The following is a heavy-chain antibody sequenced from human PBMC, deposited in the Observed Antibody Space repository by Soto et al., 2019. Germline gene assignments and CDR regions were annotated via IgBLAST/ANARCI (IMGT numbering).Heavy chain of an antibody. V-gene: IGHV1-69*06. CDR3: ARGPFWSGYSVGFDY. CDR2: IIPIFGTA. D-gene: IGHD3-3*01. CDR1: GGTFSSYA. J-gene: IGHJ4*02. Sequence: SVKVSCKASGGTFSSYAISWVRQAPGQGLEWMGGIIPIFGTANYAQKFQGRVTITADKSTSTAYMELSSLRSEDTAVYYCARGPFWSGYSVGFDYWGQGTLVTV.